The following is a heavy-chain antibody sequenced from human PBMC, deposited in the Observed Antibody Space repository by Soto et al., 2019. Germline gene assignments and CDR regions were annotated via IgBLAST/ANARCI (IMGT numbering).Heavy chain of an antibody. Sequence: GGSLRLSCAASGFTFSSYAMSWVRQAPGKGLEWVSAISGSGGSTYYADSVKGRFTISRDNSKNTLYLQMNSLRAEDTAVYYCAKGGIGDWTRYYMDVWGKGTTVTVSS. CDR3: AKGGIGDWTRYYMDV. CDR1: GFTFSSYA. CDR2: ISGSGGST. D-gene: IGHD1-1*01. J-gene: IGHJ6*03. V-gene: IGHV3-23*01.